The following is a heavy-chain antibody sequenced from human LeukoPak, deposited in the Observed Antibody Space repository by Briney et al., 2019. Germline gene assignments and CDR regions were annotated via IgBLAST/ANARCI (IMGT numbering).Heavy chain of an antibody. D-gene: IGHD3-22*01. J-gene: IGHJ4*02. CDR1: GFTFSSYW. CDR3: ARGEYYYDSSSYYHLDY. Sequence: QSGGSLRLSCAASGFTFSSYWMHWVRQAPGKGLVWVSRINSDGSSTSYADSVKGRFTISRDNAKNTLYLQMNSLRAEDTAVYYCARGEYYYDSSSYYHLDYWGQGTLVTVSS. CDR2: INSDGSST. V-gene: IGHV3-74*01.